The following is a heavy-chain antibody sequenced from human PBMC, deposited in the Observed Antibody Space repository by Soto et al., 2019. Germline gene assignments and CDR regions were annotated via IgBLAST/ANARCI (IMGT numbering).Heavy chain of an antibody. CDR1: GGSVSSASYY. V-gene: IGHV4-61*01. J-gene: IGHJ3*02. CDR2: IDDRGST. Sequence: PSGTLSITCVVSGGSVSSASYYWTWIRQPPGKGREWIGYIDDRGSTNYNPSPKSRVTISVHTSKTQFSLKLSSVTAADTVVYYCARLNTYYYDSSGYYSAPHVSDIWGQGTTVTVSS. D-gene: IGHD3-22*01. CDR3: ARLNTYYYDSSGYYSAPHVSDI.